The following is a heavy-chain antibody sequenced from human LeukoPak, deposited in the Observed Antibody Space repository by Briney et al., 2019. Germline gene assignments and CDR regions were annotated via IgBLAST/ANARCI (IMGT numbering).Heavy chain of an antibody. Sequence: PSETLSLTCTVSGGYTGSHYWSWIRQPAGKGLEWIGRISPSGTTHYNPSLKSRVTMSVDTSKNQFSLKLSSVTAADTAVYYCARGPPYGDYVPWGQGTLVTVSS. CDR3: ARGPPYGDYVP. V-gene: IGHV4-4*07. D-gene: IGHD4-17*01. CDR1: GGYTGSHY. CDR2: ISPSGTT. J-gene: IGHJ4*02.